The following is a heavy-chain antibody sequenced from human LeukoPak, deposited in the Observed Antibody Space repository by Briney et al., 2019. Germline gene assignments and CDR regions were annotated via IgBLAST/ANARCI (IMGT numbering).Heavy chain of an antibody. J-gene: IGHJ3*02. CDR2: INSDGSST. CDR1: GLTFSNYW. D-gene: IGHD3-22*01. Sequence: PGGSLRLSCAVSGLTFSNYWMHWVRQAPGKGLVWVSRINSDGSSTTYADSVKGRFTISRDNAKNTLYLQMNSLRAEDTAVYYCARDRGDSSDYWSPFDIWGQGTVATVSS. V-gene: IGHV3-74*01. CDR3: ARDRGDSSDYWSPFDI.